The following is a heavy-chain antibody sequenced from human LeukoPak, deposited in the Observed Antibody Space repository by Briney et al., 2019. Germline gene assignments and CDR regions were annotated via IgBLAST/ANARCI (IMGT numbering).Heavy chain of an antibody. CDR2: IYYSGST. Sequence: SETLSLTCTVSGGSISSYYWSWIRQPPGKGPEWIGYIYYSGSTNYNPSLKSRVTISVDTSKNQFSLKLSSVTAADTAVYYCARINSYGPPFDYWGQGTLVTVSS. J-gene: IGHJ4*02. CDR1: GGSISSYY. V-gene: IGHV4-59*12. D-gene: IGHD5-18*01. CDR3: ARINSYGPPFDY.